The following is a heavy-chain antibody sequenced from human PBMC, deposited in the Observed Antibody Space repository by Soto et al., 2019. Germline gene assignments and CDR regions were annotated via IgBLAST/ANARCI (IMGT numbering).Heavy chain of an antibody. CDR2: INHTGGT. D-gene: IGHD3-3*01. J-gene: IGHJ5*02. Sequence: SETLSLTCAVYGGSVNGYYWNWIRQHPGKGLEWIGEINHTGGTHYNPSLKSRVTMSVDTSKNQFSLGLSSVTAADTAIYYCATRITVFGLLIPPFDPWGQGTQVTVSS. CDR1: GGSVNGYY. V-gene: IGHV4-34*01. CDR3: ATRITVFGLLIPPFDP.